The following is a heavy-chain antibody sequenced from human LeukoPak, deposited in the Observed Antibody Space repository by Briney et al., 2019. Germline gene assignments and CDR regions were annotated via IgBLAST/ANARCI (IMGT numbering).Heavy chain of an antibody. Sequence: GGSLRLSCAASGFTFDDYGMSWVRHAPGKGLEWVSGINWNGGSTGYADSVKGRFTISRDNAKNSLYLQMNSLRAEDTALYHCARVSSSSWGVYYYYYMDVWGKGTTVTVSS. D-gene: IGHD6-13*01. CDR2: INWNGGST. CDR1: GFTFDDYG. CDR3: ARVSSSSWGVYYYYYMDV. V-gene: IGHV3-20*01. J-gene: IGHJ6*03.